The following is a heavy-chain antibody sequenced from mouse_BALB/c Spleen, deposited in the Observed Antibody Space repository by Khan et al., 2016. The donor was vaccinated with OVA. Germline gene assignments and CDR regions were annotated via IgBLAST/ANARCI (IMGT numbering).Heavy chain of an antibody. CDR2: INTYTGEP. CDR3: TSGGYWYFDV. V-gene: IGHV9-3-1*01. CDR1: GYPFTNYG. J-gene: IGHJ1*01. D-gene: IGHD1-1*02. Sequence: QVQLKQSGPELKKPGETVKISCKASGYPFTNYGMNWVKQAPGKGLKWMGWINTYTGEPTYADDFKGRFAFSLETSARTAYLQIDNLKNEDTASYFCTSGGYWYFDVWGAGTTVTVSS.